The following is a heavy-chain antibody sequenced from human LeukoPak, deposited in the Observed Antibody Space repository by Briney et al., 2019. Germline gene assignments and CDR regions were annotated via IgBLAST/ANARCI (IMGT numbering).Heavy chain of an antibody. CDR1: GGAMNNDY. V-gene: IGHV4-59*01. Sequence: PWETLSLTCSVSGGAMNNDYWSWIRRPPGRGLEWIGYIHYTVATGYSPSLKSRVTISLNKPKTEFSLKLPSVTAADTAVYYYARYTGTDTGRWLDPWSQGTLVTVSS. CDR3: ARYTGTDTGRWLDP. J-gene: IGHJ5*02. D-gene: IGHD1-26*01. CDR2: IHYTVAT.